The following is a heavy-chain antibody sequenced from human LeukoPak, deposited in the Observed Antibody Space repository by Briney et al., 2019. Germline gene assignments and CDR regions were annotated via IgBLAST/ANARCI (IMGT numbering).Heavy chain of an antibody. Sequence: ASVKVSCKASGYTFSTYYLHWLRQAPGQGLEWLGIINPSDGAASYAQKFQGRVTLTADTSTSTVYIELLSLRSEDTAMYYCARSKTPRSSTIFGVVIKGGVFDPWGQGTLVTVSS. CDR1: GYTFSTYY. CDR3: ARSKTPRSSTIFGVVIKGGVFDP. J-gene: IGHJ5*02. V-gene: IGHV1-46*01. D-gene: IGHD3-3*01. CDR2: INPSDGAA.